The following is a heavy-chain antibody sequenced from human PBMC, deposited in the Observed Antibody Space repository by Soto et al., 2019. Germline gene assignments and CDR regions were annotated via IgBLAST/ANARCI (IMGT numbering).Heavy chain of an antibody. Sequence: QVQLVESGGGVVQPGRSLRLSCAASGFTFSSYGMHWVRQAPGKGLEWVAVIWYDGSNKYYADSVKGRFTISRDNSKNTLYLQMNSLRAEDTAVHYCARVGNYDSSGYLAYWGQGTLVTVSS. D-gene: IGHD3-22*01. V-gene: IGHV3-33*01. CDR2: IWYDGSNK. J-gene: IGHJ4*02. CDR1: GFTFSSYG. CDR3: ARVGNYDSSGYLAY.